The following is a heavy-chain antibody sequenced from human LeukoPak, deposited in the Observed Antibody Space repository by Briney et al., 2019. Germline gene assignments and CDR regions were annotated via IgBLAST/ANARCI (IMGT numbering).Heavy chain of an antibody. CDR3: ASVKNYYDSSGYPHAYFDY. D-gene: IGHD3-22*01. CDR1: GFTVSSNY. J-gene: IGHJ4*02. Sequence: PGGSLRLSCAASGFTVSSNYMSWVRQAPGKGLEWVSVIYSGGSTYYADSVKGRFTMSRDNSKNTLYLQMNSLRAEDTAVYYCASVKNYYDSSGYPHAYFDYWGQGTLVTVSS. V-gene: IGHV3-66*01. CDR2: IYSGGST.